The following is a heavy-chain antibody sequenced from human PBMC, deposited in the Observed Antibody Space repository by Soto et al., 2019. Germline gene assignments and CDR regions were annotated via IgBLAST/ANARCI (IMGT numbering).Heavy chain of an antibody. Sequence: QVQRVQSGAEVKKPGSSVKVSCKASGGIFSTYAISWLRQAPGQGLEWMGGIIPIFGTPNYAQRFQGRVTITADESTSTAYMELSRLRSEDTAVYYCARHRDDYGSGNYYNRIDFWGQGTLVTVSS. CDR1: GGIFSTYA. CDR2: IIPIFGTP. J-gene: IGHJ4*02. CDR3: ARHRDDYGSGNYYNRIDF. D-gene: IGHD3-10*01. V-gene: IGHV1-69*01.